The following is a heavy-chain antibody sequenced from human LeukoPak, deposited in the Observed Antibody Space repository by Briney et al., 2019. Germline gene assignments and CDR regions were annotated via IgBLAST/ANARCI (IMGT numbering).Heavy chain of an antibody. CDR2: ISGYNGYT. Sequence: ASVKVSCKASGYTFTNYGVSWVRQAPGQGLEWMGWISGYNGYTNYAQKFQFRVTMTTDTSTSTAYMELRSLTSDDTAVYYCARDPPRSDYGDYAPPDSYGMDVWGQGTTVTVSS. V-gene: IGHV1-18*01. D-gene: IGHD4-17*01. J-gene: IGHJ6*02. CDR3: ARDPPRSDYGDYAPPDSYGMDV. CDR1: GYTFTNYG.